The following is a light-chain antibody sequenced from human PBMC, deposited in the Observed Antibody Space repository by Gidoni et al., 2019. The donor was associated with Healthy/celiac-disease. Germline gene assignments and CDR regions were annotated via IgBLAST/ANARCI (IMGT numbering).Light chain of an antibody. CDR1: QSVNSN. CDR3: QQYYNWPPIT. Sequence: EIVMTQSPATLSMSPGERATLPCRASQSVNSNLAWYQQKPGQAPRLLIYGASTRATGIPARFSGGGSGTEFTLTISSLQSEDFAVYYCQQYYNWPPITFGQGTRLEIK. CDR2: GAS. V-gene: IGKV3-15*01. J-gene: IGKJ5*01.